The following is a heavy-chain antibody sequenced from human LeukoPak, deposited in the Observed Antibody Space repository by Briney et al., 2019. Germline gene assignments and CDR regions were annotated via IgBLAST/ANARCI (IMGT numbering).Heavy chain of an antibody. V-gene: IGHV1-18*01. CDR1: GYTFTSYG. CDR2: ISAYNGNT. J-gene: IGHJ6*03. CDR3: ARGKTAGYYYMDV. Sequence: VSVKVSCKASGYTFTSYGISCVRQAPGQGLEWMGWISAYNGNTNYAQKLQGRVTMTTDTSTSTAYMELSSLRSEDTALYYCARGKTAGYYYMDVWGKGTTVTVSS.